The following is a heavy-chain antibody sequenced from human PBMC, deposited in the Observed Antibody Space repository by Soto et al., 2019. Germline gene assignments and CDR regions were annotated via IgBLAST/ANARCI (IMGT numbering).Heavy chain of an antibody. Sequence: GGSLRLSCAASGFTFSNYYMSWIRQAPGMGLEWVSYISDSGDIMYYADSVKGRFTISRDNAKNLLYLQMNSLRAEDTAVYYCARDLGYYDSSGYFDFWGQGTLVTVSS. CDR3: ARDLGYYDSSGYFDF. CDR2: ISDSGDIM. V-gene: IGHV3-11*01. CDR1: GFTFSNYY. D-gene: IGHD3-22*01. J-gene: IGHJ4*02.